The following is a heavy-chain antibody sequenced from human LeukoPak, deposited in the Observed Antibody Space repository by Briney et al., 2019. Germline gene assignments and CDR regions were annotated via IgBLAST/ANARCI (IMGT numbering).Heavy chain of an antibody. CDR1: GSISSYY. V-gene: IGHV4-4*09. D-gene: IGHD2-2*01. CDR2: IYTSGST. J-gene: IGHJ3*02. CDR3: ARQKCTSTSCLTKNAFDI. Sequence: SETLSPTCPVSGSISSYYWSWIRQPPGKGLEWIGYIYTSGSTNYNPSLKSRVTISVDTSKNQFSLDLSSVTAADTAVYYCARQKCTSTSCLTKNAFDIWGQGTMVTVSS.